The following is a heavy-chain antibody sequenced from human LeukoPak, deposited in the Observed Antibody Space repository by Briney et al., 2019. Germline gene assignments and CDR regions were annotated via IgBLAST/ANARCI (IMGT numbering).Heavy chain of an antibody. J-gene: IGHJ2*01. CDR1: GFTFDDYG. Sequence: GGSLRLSCAASGFTFDDYGMSWVRQAPGKGLEWVSGINWNGGSTGYADSVRGRFTISRDNAKNSPYLQMNSLRAEDTAFYYCARDKTPFYWYFDLWGRGTLVTVSS. V-gene: IGHV3-20*04. CDR2: INWNGGST. CDR3: ARDKTPFYWYFDL.